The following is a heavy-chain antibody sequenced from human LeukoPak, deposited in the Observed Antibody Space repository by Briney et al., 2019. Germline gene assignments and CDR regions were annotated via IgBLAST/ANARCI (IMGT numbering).Heavy chain of an antibody. V-gene: IGHV3-21*01. Sequence: GGSLRLSCAASGFTFSGSAMHWVRQASGKGLEWVSSISGSSSYIYYADSMKGRFTISRDNAKKSLYLQMNSLRAEDTAVYFCARDVGEYCSGGSCTACVHWGQGTLVTVSS. CDR2: ISGSSSYI. CDR1: GFTFSGSA. CDR3: ARDVGEYCSGGSCTACVH. D-gene: IGHD2-15*01. J-gene: IGHJ4*02.